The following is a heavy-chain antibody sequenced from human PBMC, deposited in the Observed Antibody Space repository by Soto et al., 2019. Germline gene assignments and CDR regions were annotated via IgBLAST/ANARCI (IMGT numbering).Heavy chain of an antibody. CDR3: ATKPGPGYYYDSSGYTYYFDY. V-gene: IGHV1-69*13. CDR2: IIPIFGTA. Sequence: ASVKVSCKASRGTFSSYAISWVRQAPGQGLEWMGGIIPIFGTANYAQKFQGRVTITADESTSTAYMELSSLSSEDTAVYYCATKPGPGYYYDSSGYTYYFDYWGQGTLVTVSS. CDR1: RGTFSSYA. J-gene: IGHJ4*02. D-gene: IGHD3-22*01.